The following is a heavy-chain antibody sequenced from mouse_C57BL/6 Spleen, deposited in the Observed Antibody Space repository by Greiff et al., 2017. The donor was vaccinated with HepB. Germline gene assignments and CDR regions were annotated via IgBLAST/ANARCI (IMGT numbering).Heavy chain of an antibody. V-gene: IGHV3-6*01. CDR2: ISYDGSN. Sequence: DVQLQESGPGLVKPSQSLSLTCSVTGYSITSGYYWNWIRQFPGNKLEWMGYISYDGSNNYNPSLKNRISITRDTSKNQFFLKLNSVTTEDTATYYCAREGDDYDGVDYWGQGTTLTVSS. CDR1: GYSITSGYY. D-gene: IGHD2-4*01. J-gene: IGHJ2*01. CDR3: AREGDDYDGVDY.